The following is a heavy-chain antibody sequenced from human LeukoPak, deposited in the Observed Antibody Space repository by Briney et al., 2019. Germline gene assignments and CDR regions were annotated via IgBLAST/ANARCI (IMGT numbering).Heavy chain of an antibody. D-gene: IGHD4-17*01. Sequence: TPSETLSLTCTVSGGSISSGGYYWSWIRQHPGKGLEWIGYIYYSGSTYYNPSLKSRVTISVDTSKNQFSLKLSSVTAADTAVYYCASESGDLEAFDIWGQGTMVTVSS. CDR2: IYYSGST. V-gene: IGHV4-31*03. CDR1: GGSISSGGYY. CDR3: ASESGDLEAFDI. J-gene: IGHJ3*02.